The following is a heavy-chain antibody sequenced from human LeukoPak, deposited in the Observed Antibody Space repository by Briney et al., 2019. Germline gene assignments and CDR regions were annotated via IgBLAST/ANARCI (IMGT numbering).Heavy chain of an antibody. CDR3: ARREVVTPRYFDY. D-gene: IGHD4-23*01. CDR2: IYHSGST. CDR1: GGSISSSNW. J-gene: IGHJ4*02. V-gene: IGHV4-4*02. Sequence: SGTLSLTCAVSGGSISSSNWWSWVRQPPGKGLEWIGEIYHSGSTNYNPSLKSRVTISVDTSKNQFSLKLSSVTAADTAVYYCARREVVTPRYFDYWGQGTLVTVSS.